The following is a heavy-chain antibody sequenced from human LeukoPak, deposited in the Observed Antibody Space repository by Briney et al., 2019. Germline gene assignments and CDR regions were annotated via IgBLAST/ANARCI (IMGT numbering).Heavy chain of an antibody. CDR3: AREPPAYYDYVWGSYRPFDY. CDR1: GYTFTSYA. Sequence: GASVKVSCKASGYTFTSYAMNWVRQAPGQGLEWMGWINTNTGNPTYAQGFTGRFVFPLDTSVSTAYLQISSLKAEDTAVYYCAREPPAYYDYVWGSYRPFDYWGQGTLVTVSS. V-gene: IGHV7-4-1*02. J-gene: IGHJ4*02. CDR2: INTNTGNP. D-gene: IGHD3-16*02.